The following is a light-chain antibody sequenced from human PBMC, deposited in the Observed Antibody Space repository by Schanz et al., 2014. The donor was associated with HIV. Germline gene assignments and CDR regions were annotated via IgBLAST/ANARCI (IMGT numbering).Light chain of an antibody. Sequence: QCALTQPASVSGSPGQSITISCTGTSSDVGGYNYVSWYQQHPGKAPKLMIYDVSSRPSGVSNRFSGSKSGNTASLTISGLQAEDEADYYCNSYTSSSTLVFGGGTKLTVL. CDR1: SSDVGGYNY. CDR2: DVS. CDR3: NSYTSSSTLV. J-gene: IGLJ2*01. V-gene: IGLV2-14*01.